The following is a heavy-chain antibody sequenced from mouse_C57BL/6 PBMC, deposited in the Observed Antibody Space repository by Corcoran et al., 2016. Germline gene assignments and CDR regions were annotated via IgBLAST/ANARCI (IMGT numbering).Heavy chain of an antibody. J-gene: IGHJ2*01. V-gene: IGHV1-76*01. CDR3: ARGGRNYVFDY. Sequence: QVQLKQSGAELVRPGASVKLSCKASGYTFTDYYINWVKQRPGQGLEWIARIYPGSGNTYYNEKFKGKATLTAEKSSSTAYMQLSSLTSEDSAVYFCARGGRNYVFDYWGQGTTRTVSS. CDR2: IYPGSGNT. CDR1: GYTFTDYY. D-gene: IGHD2-1*01.